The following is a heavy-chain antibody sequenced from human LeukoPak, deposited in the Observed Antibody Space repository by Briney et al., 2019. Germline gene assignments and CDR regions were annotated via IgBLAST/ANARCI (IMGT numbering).Heavy chain of an antibody. Sequence: SSETLSLTCTVSGGSINSYYWSWIRRPAGKGLEWIGRIYTSGSPNYNPSLKSRVTMSVDTSKNQFSLKLSSVTAADTALYYCARGYSGYDFDYWGQGTLVTVSS. CDR3: ARGYSGYDFDY. D-gene: IGHD5-12*01. CDR2: IYTSGSP. J-gene: IGHJ4*02. V-gene: IGHV4-4*07. CDR1: GGSINSYY.